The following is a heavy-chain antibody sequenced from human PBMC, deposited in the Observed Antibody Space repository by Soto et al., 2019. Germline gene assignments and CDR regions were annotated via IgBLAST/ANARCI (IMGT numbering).Heavy chain of an antibody. CDR1: GFTFSSFA. D-gene: IGHD5-18*01. Sequence: PGGSLRLSCAASGFTFSSFAMSWVRQAPGQGLEWVSAISGSGGSTYYADSVKGRFTISRDNSKNTLYLQMNSPRAEDTAVYYCAKDREVRRYSYSSGYYYGVDVWGQGTTVTVSS. CDR2: ISGSGGST. V-gene: IGHV3-23*01. J-gene: IGHJ6*02. CDR3: AKDREVRRYSYSSGYYYGVDV.